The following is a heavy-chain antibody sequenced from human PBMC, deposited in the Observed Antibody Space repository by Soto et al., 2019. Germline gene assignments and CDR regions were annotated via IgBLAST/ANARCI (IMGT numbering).Heavy chain of an antibody. CDR1: GYSFTSYW. CDR2: IDPSDSYT. V-gene: IGHV5-10-1*01. Sequence: PGESLKISCKASGYSFTSYWISWVRQMPGKGLEWMGRIDPSDSYTNYSPSFQGHVTISADKSISTAYLQWNSLKASDTAVYYCARHRVIATTFAHFDYWGQGTLVTVSS. D-gene: IGHD1-7*01. J-gene: IGHJ4*02. CDR3: ARHRVIATTFAHFDY.